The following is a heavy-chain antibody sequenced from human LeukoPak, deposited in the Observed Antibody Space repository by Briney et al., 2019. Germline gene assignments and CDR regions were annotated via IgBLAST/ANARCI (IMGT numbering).Heavy chain of an antibody. Sequence: SETLSLTCTVSGGSISSYYWSWIRQPAGKGLEWIGRIYTSGSTNYNPSLKSRVTISVDKSKNQFSLKLSSVTAADTAVYYCARGLYYDFWSAYDAFDIWGRGTMVTVSS. J-gene: IGHJ3*02. D-gene: IGHD3-3*01. V-gene: IGHV4-4*07. CDR2: IYTSGST. CDR1: GGSISSYY. CDR3: ARGLYYDFWSAYDAFDI.